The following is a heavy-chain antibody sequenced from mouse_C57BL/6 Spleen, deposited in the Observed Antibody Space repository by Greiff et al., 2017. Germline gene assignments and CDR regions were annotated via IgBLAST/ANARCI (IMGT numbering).Heavy chain of an antibody. J-gene: IGHJ1*03. V-gene: IGHV5-4*03. CDR1: GFTFSSYA. CDR2: ISDGGSYT. Sequence: EVKLVESGGGLVKPGGSLKLSCAASGFTFSSYAMSWVRQTPEKRLEWVATISDGGSYTYYPDNVKGRFTISRDNAKNNLYLQMSHLKSEDTAMYYCASGLRPHWYFDVWGTGTTVTVAS. D-gene: IGHD1-1*01. CDR3: ASGLRPHWYFDV.